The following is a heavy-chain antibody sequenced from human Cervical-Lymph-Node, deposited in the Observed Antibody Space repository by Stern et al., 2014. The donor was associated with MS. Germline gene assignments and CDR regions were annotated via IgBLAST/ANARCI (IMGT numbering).Heavy chain of an antibody. V-gene: IGHV4-4*02. CDR3: ATGRTALLDY. Sequence: QLQLQESGPGLVKPSGTLSLTCAVSGGSISSDHWWTWVRQPPGRGLEWIGEIFHSGSTIYNPSLKSRVTMSVDKSKNHFSPKLTSVPAADTAVYYCATGRTALLDYWGQGTLVTVSS. J-gene: IGHJ4*02. CDR1: GGSISSDHW. CDR2: IFHSGST. D-gene: IGHD1/OR15-1a*01.